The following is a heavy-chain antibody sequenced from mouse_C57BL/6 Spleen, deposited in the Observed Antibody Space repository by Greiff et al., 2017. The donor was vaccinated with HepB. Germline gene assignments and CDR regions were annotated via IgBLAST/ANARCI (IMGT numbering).Heavy chain of an antibody. V-gene: IGHV5-6*01. D-gene: IGHD1-1*01. CDR3: ARQLLDYFDY. J-gene: IGHJ2*01. Sequence: EVQVVESGGDLVKPGGSLKLSCAASGFTFSSYGMSWVRQTPDKRLEWVATISSGGSYTYYPDSVKGRFTISRDNAKNTLYLQMSSLKSEDTAMYYCARQLLDYFDYWGQGTTLTVSS. CDR1: GFTFSSYG. CDR2: ISSGGSYT.